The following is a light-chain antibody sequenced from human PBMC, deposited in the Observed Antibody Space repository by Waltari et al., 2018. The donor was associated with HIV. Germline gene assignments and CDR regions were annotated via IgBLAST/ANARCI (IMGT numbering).Light chain of an antibody. CDR3: AAWDDTLKGFI. CDR1: RSNIGSIP. J-gene: IGLJ2*01. Sequence: QSVLTQPPSASGAPGQRVTTACSGSRSNIGSIPVSRYHQPPETAPKLLIFTNSQRPSGVPDRFSGSKSGSSASLAISGLQSEDESQYFCAAWDDTLKGFIFGGGTQLTVL. CDR2: TNS. V-gene: IGLV1-44*01.